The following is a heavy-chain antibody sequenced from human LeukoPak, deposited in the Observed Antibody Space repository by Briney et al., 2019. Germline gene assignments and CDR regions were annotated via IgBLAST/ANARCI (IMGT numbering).Heavy chain of an antibody. J-gene: IGHJ4*02. CDR2: ISSSSSYI. CDR1: GFTFSSYS. D-gene: IGHD4-17*01. V-gene: IGHV3-21*01. CDR3: ARAKPLTTADY. Sequence: PGGSRRLSCAASGFTFSSYSTNWVRQAPGKGLDLVSSISSSSSYIYYADSVKGRFTISRDNAKNSLYLQMNSLRAEDTAVCYCARAKPLTTADYWGQGTLVTVSS.